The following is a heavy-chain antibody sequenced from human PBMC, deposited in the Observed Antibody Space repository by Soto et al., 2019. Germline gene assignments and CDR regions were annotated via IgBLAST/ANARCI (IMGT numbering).Heavy chain of an antibody. Sequence: QVQLVQSGAEVKKPGSSVKVSCKASGGTFSSYAISWVRQAPGQGLEWMGGITPIFGTANYAQKFQGRVTITADESTSTAYMELSSLRSEDTAVYYCARGIRGPAAICNWFDPWGQGTLVTVSS. CDR3: ARGIRGPAAICNWFDP. CDR1: GGTFSSYA. D-gene: IGHD2-2*01. V-gene: IGHV1-69*01. J-gene: IGHJ5*02. CDR2: ITPIFGTA.